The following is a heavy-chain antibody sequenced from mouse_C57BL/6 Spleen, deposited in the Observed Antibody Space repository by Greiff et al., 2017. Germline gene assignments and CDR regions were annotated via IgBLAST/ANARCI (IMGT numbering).Heavy chain of an antibody. Sequence: VQLQQSGAELVKPGASVKLSCTASGFNIKDYYMHWVKQRTEQGLEWIGRIDPEDGDTKYAPKFQSKATITADTSSNTASLQFSSLTSEDTAVYYCAVGGYDYHYAMDYWGQGTSVTVSS. CDR1: GFNIKDYY. V-gene: IGHV14-2*01. CDR3: AVGGYDYHYAMDY. J-gene: IGHJ4*01. CDR2: IDPEDGDT. D-gene: IGHD2-4*01.